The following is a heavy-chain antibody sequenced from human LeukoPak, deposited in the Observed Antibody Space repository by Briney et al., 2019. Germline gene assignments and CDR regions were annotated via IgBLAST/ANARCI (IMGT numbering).Heavy chain of an antibody. V-gene: IGHV3-23*01. CDR3: ARNPFYYYGSGSSYFDY. Sequence: GGSLRLSCAASGFTFSTYAMSWVRQAPGKGLEWVSAISGSGGSTYYADSVRGRFTISRVNSKNTLYLQMNSLGAEDTAVYYCARNPFYYYGSGSSYFDYWGQGTLVTVSS. CDR1: GFTFSTYA. J-gene: IGHJ4*02. D-gene: IGHD3-10*01. CDR2: ISGSGGST.